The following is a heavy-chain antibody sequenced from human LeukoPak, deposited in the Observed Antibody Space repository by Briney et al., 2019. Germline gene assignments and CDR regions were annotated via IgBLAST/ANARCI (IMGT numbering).Heavy chain of an antibody. CDR1: GGTFSSYA. CDR3: ASKSFSQAAGTTYYYGMDV. CDR2: IIPILGIA. D-gene: IGHD6-13*01. J-gene: IGHJ6*02. V-gene: IGHV1-69*04. Sequence: GASVRVSCKASGGTFSSYAISWVRQAPRQGLEWMGRIIPILGIANYAQKFQGRVTITADKSTSTAYMELSSLRSEDTAVYYCASKSFSQAAGTTYYYGMDVWGQGTTVTVSS.